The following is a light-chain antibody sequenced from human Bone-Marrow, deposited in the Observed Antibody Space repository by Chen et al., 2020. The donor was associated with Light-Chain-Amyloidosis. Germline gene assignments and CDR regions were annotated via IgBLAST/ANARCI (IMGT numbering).Light chain of an antibody. Sequence: QSVLTQPPSVSAAPGQKVPISCSGSSSNIGNNYVSWYQQLPGTAPKLLIYDNNKRPSGIPDRFSGSKSGTSATLGITGLQTGDEADYYRGTWDSSLSAVVFGGGTKLTVL. CDR1: SSNIGNNY. CDR2: DNN. V-gene: IGLV1-51*01. J-gene: IGLJ2*01. CDR3: GTWDSSLSAVV.